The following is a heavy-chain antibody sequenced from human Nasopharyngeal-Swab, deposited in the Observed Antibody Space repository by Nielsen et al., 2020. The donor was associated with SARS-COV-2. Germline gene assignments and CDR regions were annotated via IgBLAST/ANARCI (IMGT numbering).Heavy chain of an antibody. CDR2: INAGNGNT. J-gene: IGHJ3*02. CDR3: AREKRGYGDYASGFDI. Sequence: ASVKVSCKASGYTFTSYAMHWVRQAPGQRLEWMGWINAGNGNTQYSQKFQGRVTITRDTSASTAYMELSSLRSEDTAVYYCAREKRGYGDYASGFDIWGQGTMVTVSS. D-gene: IGHD4-17*01. CDR1: GYTFTSYA. V-gene: IGHV1-3*01.